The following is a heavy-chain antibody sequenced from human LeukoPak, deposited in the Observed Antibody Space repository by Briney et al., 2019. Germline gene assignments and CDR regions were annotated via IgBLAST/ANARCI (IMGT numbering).Heavy chain of an antibody. CDR3: ARDVLYYGSGSYYYFDY. CDR2: IYHSGST. V-gene: IGHV4-38-2*02. J-gene: IGHJ4*02. CDR1: GYSISSGYY. D-gene: IGHD3-10*01. Sequence: PSETLSLTCTVSGYSISSGYYWGWIRQPPGKGLEWIGSIYHSGSTYYNPSLKSRVTISVDTSKNQFSLKLSSVTAADTAVYYCARDVLYYGSGSYYYFDYWGQGTLVTVSS.